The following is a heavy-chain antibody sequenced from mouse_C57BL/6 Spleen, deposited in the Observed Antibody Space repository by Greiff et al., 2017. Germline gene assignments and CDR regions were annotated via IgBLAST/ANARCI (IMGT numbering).Heavy chain of an antibody. V-gene: IGHV1-26*01. Sequence: VQLQQSGPELVKPGASVKISCKASGYTFTDYYMNWVKQSHGKSLEWIGDINPNNGGTSYNQKFKGKATLTVDKSSSTAYMELRSLTSEDSAVYYCARSIYYDSVYAMDYWGQGTSVTVSS. D-gene: IGHD2-4*01. CDR3: ARSIYYDSVYAMDY. CDR2: INPNNGGT. J-gene: IGHJ4*01. CDR1: GYTFTDYY.